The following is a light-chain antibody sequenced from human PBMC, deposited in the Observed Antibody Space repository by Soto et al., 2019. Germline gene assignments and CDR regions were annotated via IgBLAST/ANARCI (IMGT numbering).Light chain of an antibody. Sequence: EIVLTQSPGTLSLSPGERATLSCRASQSVGSNFLAWYQQKPGQAPKLLISGASSRATVIPDRFSGSGSGTDFTLTISRLEPEDFALYSCQQYGSSPGTFGQGTKLEIK. V-gene: IGKV3-20*01. J-gene: IGKJ2*02. CDR2: GAS. CDR3: QQYGSSPGT. CDR1: QSVGSNF.